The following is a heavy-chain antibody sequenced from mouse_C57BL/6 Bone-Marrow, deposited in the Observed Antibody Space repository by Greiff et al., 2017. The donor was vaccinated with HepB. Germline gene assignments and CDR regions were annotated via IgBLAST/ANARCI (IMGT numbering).Heavy chain of an antibody. CDR3: ARDSSGPYWYAMDY. Sequence: EVQLQQSGPELVKPGASVKISCKASGYTFTDYYMNWVKQSHGKSLEWIGDINPNNGGTSYNQKFKGKATLTVDKSSSTAYMELRSLTSEDSAVYYCARDSSGPYWYAMDYWGQGTSVTVSS. J-gene: IGHJ4*01. CDR2: INPNNGGT. CDR1: GYTFTDYY. V-gene: IGHV1-26*01. D-gene: IGHD3-2*02.